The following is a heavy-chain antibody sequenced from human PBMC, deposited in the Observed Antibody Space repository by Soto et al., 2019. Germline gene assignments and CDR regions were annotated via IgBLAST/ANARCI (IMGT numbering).Heavy chain of an antibody. V-gene: IGHV4-39*01. CDR1: GGSISSSSYY. Sequence: PSETLSLTCTVSGGSISSSSYYWGWIRQPPGKGLEWIGSIYYSGSTYYNRSLKSRVTISVDTSKNQFSLKLSSVTAADTAVYYCARYSSSWYSAYWGQGTLVTVSS. D-gene: IGHD6-13*01. J-gene: IGHJ4*02. CDR2: IYYSGST. CDR3: ARYSSSWYSAY.